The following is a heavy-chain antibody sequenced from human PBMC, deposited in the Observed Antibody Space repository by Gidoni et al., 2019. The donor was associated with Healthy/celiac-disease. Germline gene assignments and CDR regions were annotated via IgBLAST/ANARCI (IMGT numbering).Heavy chain of an antibody. J-gene: IGHJ6*02. CDR3: ARGFWSGNAYYYYYGMDV. CDR1: GFTFSSYG. D-gene: IGHD3-3*01. CDR2: IWYDGSNK. V-gene: IGHV3-33*01. Sequence: QVQLVESGGGVVQPGRSLRLSCAASGFTFSSYGMHWVRQAPGKGLEWVAVIWYDGSNKYYADSVKGRFTISRDNSKNTLYLQMNSLRAEDTAVYYCARGFWSGNAYYYYYGMDVWGQGTTVTVSS.